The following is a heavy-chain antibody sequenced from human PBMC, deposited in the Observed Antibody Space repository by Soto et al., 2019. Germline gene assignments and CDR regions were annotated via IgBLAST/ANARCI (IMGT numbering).Heavy chain of an antibody. D-gene: IGHD4-17*01. CDR2: INPGNGNT. V-gene: IGHV1-3*01. Sequence: QVQVVQSGAEVKKPGASVKVSCKASGYTFTSYAMHWVRQAPGPRLEWMGWINPGNGNTKNSQKLQGRVTITRDTFASTAYMELSSQRSEDTAVYYCARGASSVTTFYFDLWGRGTLVTVSS. J-gene: IGHJ2*01. CDR3: ARGASSVTTFYFDL. CDR1: GYTFTSYA.